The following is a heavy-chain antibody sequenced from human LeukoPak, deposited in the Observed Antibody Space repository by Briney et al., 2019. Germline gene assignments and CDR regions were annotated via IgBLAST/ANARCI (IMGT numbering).Heavy chain of an antibody. CDR1: GFIFSDHY. D-gene: IGHD3-22*01. CDR2: IGSGGSTI. J-gene: IGHJ5*02. V-gene: IGHV3-11*04. CDR3: ARGKDSNGFLDL. Sequence: GGSLRLSCAASGFIFSDHYMDWVRQAPGKGLEWVSYIGSGGSTIYYADSVQGRFTVSRDNAHNSLFLQMNSLRAEDTAVYYCARGKDSNGFLDLWGQGTLVTVSS.